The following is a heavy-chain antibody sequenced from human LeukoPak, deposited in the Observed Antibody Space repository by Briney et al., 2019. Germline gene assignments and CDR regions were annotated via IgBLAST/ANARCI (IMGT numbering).Heavy chain of an antibody. CDR1: GFTFSDYG. V-gene: IGHV3-30*02. CDR3: AKTGFQWGYYYYYMDV. Sequence: GGSLRLSCAASGFTFSDYGMHWVRQAPGKGLEWVAFIRYDETAKYYADSVKGRFTISRDNSKNTLYLQMTSLRAEDTAVYSCAKTGFQWGYYYYYMDVWGKGTTVTVSS. J-gene: IGHJ6*03. D-gene: IGHD1-14*01. CDR2: IRYDETAK.